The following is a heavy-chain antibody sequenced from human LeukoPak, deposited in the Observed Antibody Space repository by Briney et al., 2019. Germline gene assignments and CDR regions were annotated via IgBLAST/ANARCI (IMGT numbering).Heavy chain of an antibody. CDR3: ARTRAIAARHYYYYMDV. CDR2: IIPIFGTA. CDR1: GGPFSSYA. V-gene: IGHV1-69*05. D-gene: IGHD6-6*01. Sequence: SVKVSCKASGGPFSSYAISWVRQAPGQGLEWMGGIIPIFGTANYAQKFQGRVTITTDESTSTAYMELSSLRSEDTAVYYCARTRAIAARHYYYYMDVWGKGTTVTVSS. J-gene: IGHJ6*03.